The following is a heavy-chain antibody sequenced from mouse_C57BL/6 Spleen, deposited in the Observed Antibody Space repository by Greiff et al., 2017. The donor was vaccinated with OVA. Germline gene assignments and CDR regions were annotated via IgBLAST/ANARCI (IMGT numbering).Heavy chain of an antibody. D-gene: IGHD2-4*01. CDR2: ILPGSGST. Sequence: VKLVESGAELMKPGASVKLSCKATGYTFTGYWIEWVKQRPGHGLEWIGEILPGSGSTNYNEKFKGKATFTADTSSNTAYMQLSSLTTEDSAIYYCARSAVYDYGRYYYAMDYWGQGTSVTVSS. J-gene: IGHJ4*01. CDR3: ARSAVYDYGRYYYAMDY. CDR1: GYTFTGYW. V-gene: IGHV1-9*01.